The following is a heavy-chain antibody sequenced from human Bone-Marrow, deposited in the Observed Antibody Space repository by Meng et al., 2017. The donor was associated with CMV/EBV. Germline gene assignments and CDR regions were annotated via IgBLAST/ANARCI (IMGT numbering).Heavy chain of an antibody. Sequence: ESLKISCTVSGGSISSSSYYWGWIRQPPGKGLEWIGSIYYSGSTYYNPSLKSRVTISVDTSKNQFSLKLSSVTAADTAVYYCARDTLYYYYGMDVWGQGTTVTVSS. CDR1: GGSISSSSYY. CDR2: IYYSGST. J-gene: IGHJ6*02. CDR3: ARDTLYYYYGMDV. V-gene: IGHV4-39*07.